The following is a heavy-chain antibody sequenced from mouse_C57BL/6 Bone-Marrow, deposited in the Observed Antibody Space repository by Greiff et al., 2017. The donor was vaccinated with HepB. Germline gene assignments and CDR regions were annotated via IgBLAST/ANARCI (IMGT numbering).Heavy chain of an antibody. J-gene: IGHJ4*01. Sequence: EVKLVESGGGLVKPGGSLKLSCAASGFTFSDYGMHWVRQAPEKGLEWVAYISSGSSTIYYADTVKGRFTISRDNAKNTLFLQMTSLRSEDTAMYYCARRLMVTTWGYAMDYWGQGTSVTVSS. V-gene: IGHV5-17*01. CDR1: GFTFSDYG. CDR3: ARRLMVTTWGYAMDY. D-gene: IGHD2-2*01. CDR2: ISSGSSTI.